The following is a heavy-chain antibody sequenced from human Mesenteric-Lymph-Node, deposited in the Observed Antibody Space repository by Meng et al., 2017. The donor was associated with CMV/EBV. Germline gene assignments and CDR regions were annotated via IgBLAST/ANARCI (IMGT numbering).Heavy chain of an antibody. D-gene: IGHD3-22*01. CDR2: IFHIGPT. CDR1: GDSISRSHW. V-gene: IGHV4-4*02. J-gene: IGHJ4*02. Sequence: GSLRLSCAVSGDSISRSHWWTWVRQPPGRGLEWIGEIFHIGPTNFNPSLRSRVTMSVDKSKNQFSLNLSSVTAADSATYYCVINYYEGGNHLVYGYWGQGTLVTVSS. CDR3: VINYYEGGNHLVYGY.